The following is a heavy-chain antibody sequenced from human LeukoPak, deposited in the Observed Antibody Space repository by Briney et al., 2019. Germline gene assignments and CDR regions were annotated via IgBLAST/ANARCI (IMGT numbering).Heavy chain of an antibody. CDR1: GGSISSSSYY. CDR3: ARDPPDWFDP. V-gene: IGHV4-39*07. J-gene: IGHJ5*02. Sequence: SETLSLTCTVSGGSISSSSYYWGWIRQPPGTGLEWLGSTYYSGSTYYNPSLKSRVTISVDTSKNQFSLKLSSVTAADTAVYYCARDPPDWFDPWGQGTLVTVSS. CDR2: TYYSGST.